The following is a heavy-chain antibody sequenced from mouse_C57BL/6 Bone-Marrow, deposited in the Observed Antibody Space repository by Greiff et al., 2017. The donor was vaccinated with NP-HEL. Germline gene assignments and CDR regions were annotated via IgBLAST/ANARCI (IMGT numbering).Heavy chain of an antibody. V-gene: IGHV3-6*01. J-gene: IGHJ1*03. CDR3: ARTPIYWYFDV. CDR1: GYSITSGYY. CDR2: ISYDGSN. Sequence: DVQLVESGPGLVKPSQSLSLTCSVTGYSITSGYYWNWIRQFPGNKLEWMGYISYDGSNNYNPSLKNRISITRDTSKNQFFLKLNSVTTEDTATYYCARTPIYWYFDVWGTGTTVTVSS.